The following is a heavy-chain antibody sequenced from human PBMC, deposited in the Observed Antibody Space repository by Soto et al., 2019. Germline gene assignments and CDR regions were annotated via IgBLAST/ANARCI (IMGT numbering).Heavy chain of an antibody. D-gene: IGHD3-22*01. Sequence: GGSLRLSCAASGFTFSSYGMHWVRQAPGKGLEWVAVIWYDGSNKYYADSVKGRFTISRDNSKNTLYLQMNSLRAEDTAVYYCARGNYDQVEYYFDYWGQGTLVTVSS. CDR2: IWYDGSNK. CDR3: ARGNYDQVEYYFDY. CDR1: GFTFSSYG. J-gene: IGHJ4*02. V-gene: IGHV3-33*01.